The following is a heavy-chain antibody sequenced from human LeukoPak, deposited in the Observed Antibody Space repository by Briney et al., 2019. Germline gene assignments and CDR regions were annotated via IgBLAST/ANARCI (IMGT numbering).Heavy chain of an antibody. CDR2: IYPGDSDT. Sequence: GESLKISCKGSGYSFTSYWIGWVRPLPGKGLEWMGIIYPGDSDTRYSPSFQGQVTISADKSISTAYLQWSSLKASDTAMYYCARPLNYYYDSSGYYSWGQGTLVTVSS. V-gene: IGHV5-51*01. D-gene: IGHD3-22*01. CDR3: ARPLNYYYDSSGYYS. J-gene: IGHJ4*02. CDR1: GYSFTSYW.